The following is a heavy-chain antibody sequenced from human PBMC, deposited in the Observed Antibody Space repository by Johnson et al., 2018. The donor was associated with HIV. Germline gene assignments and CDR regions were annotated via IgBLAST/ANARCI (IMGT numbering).Heavy chain of an antibody. J-gene: IGHJ3*02. CDR2: IFSGGST. CDR3: AREGGRGYSGYDAFDI. Sequence: VQLVESGGGLVQPGGSLRLSCAASGFTVSSNYMSWVRQAPGKRLEWVSVIFSGGSTHYADSVKGRFTISRDKSKNTLYLQMNSLRAEDTAVYYCAREGGRGYSGYDAFDIWGQGTMVTVSS. CDR1: GFTVSSNY. D-gene: IGHD5-12*01. V-gene: IGHV3-66*01.